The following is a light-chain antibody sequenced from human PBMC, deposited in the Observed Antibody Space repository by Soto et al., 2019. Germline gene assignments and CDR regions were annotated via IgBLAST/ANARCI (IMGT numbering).Light chain of an antibody. Sequence: ALTQPASVSGSPGQSITISCTGTGSDVGGYNYVSWYQQHPGKAPKVMIYDVSNRPSGVSNRFSGSKSGNTASLTISGLQAEDEADYYCSSYTSASTPVVFGGGTKLTVL. J-gene: IGLJ2*01. V-gene: IGLV2-14*01. CDR3: SSYTSASTPVV. CDR1: GSDVGGYNY. CDR2: DVS.